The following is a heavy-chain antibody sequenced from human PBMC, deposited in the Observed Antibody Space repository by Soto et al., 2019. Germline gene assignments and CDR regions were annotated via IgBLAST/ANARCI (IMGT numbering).Heavy chain of an antibody. CDR1: GFSLSNARMG. Sequence: QVTLKESGPVLVKPTETLTLTCTVSGFSLSNARMGVSWIRQPPGKALEWLAHIFSNDEKSYSTSLKSRLTISKDTSKSQVVITMTNMDPVDTATYYCARMGHYDFWSGYYFDYWGQGTLVTVSS. J-gene: IGHJ4*02. CDR3: ARMGHYDFWSGYYFDY. D-gene: IGHD3-3*01. CDR2: IFSNDEK. V-gene: IGHV2-26*01.